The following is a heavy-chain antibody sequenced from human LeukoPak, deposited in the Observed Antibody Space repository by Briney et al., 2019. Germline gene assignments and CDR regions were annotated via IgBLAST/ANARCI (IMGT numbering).Heavy chain of an antibody. Sequence: SETLSLTCTVSGGSISSGSFYWSWIRPPAGKGLEWIGRIYTSGTTNYNPSLRSRVTISINTSKNQFSLNLSSVTAADTAMYYCAGGHTVTDDAFENWGQGTMVIVSS. CDR1: GGSISSGSFY. D-gene: IGHD4-17*01. V-gene: IGHV4-61*02. CDR3: AGGHTVTDDAFEN. J-gene: IGHJ3*02. CDR2: IYTSGTT.